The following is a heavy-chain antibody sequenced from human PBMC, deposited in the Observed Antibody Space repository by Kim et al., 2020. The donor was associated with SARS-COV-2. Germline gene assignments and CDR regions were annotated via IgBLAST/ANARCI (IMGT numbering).Heavy chain of an antibody. D-gene: IGHD3-10*01. CDR2: ISHDGSKE. J-gene: IGHJ6*02. CDR3: ARAAGVNYGMDV. Sequence: GGSLRLSCAASGFTFSSYSMHWVRQAPGKGLEWVAVISHDGSKEYNADSVKGRFTISRDNAKNTLYLQMNSLRVEDTAVYYCARAAGVNYGMDVWGQGTTVTVSS. V-gene: IGHV3-30*04. CDR1: GFTFSSYS.